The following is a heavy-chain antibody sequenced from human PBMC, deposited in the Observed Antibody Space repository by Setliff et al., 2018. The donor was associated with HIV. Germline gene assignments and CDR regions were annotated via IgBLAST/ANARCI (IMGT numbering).Heavy chain of an antibody. J-gene: IGHJ6*03. D-gene: IGHD3-9*01. CDR2: IIPILGIA. Sequence: SVKVSCKASGYTFSNFGISWVRQAPGQGLEWMGGIIPILGIANYAQNFQGRATMTRDTSVNTAFMELSNLRSDDTAVYYCARDYRTTDILSSGYMDVWGKGTTVTVSS. CDR3: ARDYRTTDILSSGYMDV. V-gene: IGHV1-69*10. CDR1: GYTFSNFG.